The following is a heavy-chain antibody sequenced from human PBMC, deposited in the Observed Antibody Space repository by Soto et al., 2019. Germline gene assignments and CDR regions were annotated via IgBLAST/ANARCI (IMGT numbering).Heavy chain of an antibody. CDR3: ARVKDGLVH. V-gene: IGHV3-30-3*01. J-gene: IGHJ1*01. CDR1: GFTFSSYA. CDR2: VSNDGRNK. D-gene: IGHD2-8*01. Sequence: QVQLLESGGGVVQPGRSLRLSCAASGFTFSSYAMHWVRQPPGKGLEWVAVVSNDGRNKFYADSVRGRSTISRDNTKNTLYLEIDSLRVEVTAVVSCARVKDGLVHLCQG.